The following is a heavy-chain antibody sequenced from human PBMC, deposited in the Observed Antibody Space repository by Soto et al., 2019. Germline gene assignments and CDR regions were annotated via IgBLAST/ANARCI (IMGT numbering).Heavy chain of an antibody. Sequence: ASVKVSCKTSGYSFTTHAITWVRQAPGQGLEWMGWISTYNGDTNYAQKFQGRVTLTKDTSTSTAYMELRSLRSDDTAVYYCARDPSNTSGYRVYFDAWGKGTLVTVSS. CDR3: ARDPSNTSGYRVYFDA. CDR2: ISTYNGDT. J-gene: IGHJ5*02. V-gene: IGHV1-18*04. D-gene: IGHD6-19*01. CDR1: GYSFTTHA.